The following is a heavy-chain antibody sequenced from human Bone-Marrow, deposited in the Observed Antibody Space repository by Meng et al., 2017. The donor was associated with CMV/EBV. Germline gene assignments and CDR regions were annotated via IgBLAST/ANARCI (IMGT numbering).Heavy chain of an antibody. CDR2: ISSNSSTI. V-gene: IGHV3-48*04. D-gene: IGHD6-6*01. CDR3: SRGRQGDY. CDR1: GFTFSSYS. Sequence: GEFPKISCAAPGFTFSSYSMNWVRQAPEKGQEWVSYISSNSSTIYYADSVKGRLTITRDNAKNSLHLQMNSLRAEDRAVYYCSRGRQGDYWGQGTLVTVSS. J-gene: IGHJ4*02.